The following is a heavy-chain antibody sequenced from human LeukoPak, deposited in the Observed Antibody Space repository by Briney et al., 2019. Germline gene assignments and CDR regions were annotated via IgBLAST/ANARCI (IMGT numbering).Heavy chain of an antibody. CDR3: ARDMEPRDGYNSPLDY. J-gene: IGHJ4*02. D-gene: IGHD5-24*01. CDR2: INPNSGGT. V-gene: IGHV1-2*02. CDR1: GYTFTGYY. Sequence: ASVKVSCKASGYTFTGYYMHRVRQAPGQGLEWMGWINPNSGGTNYAQKFQGRVTMTRDTSISTAYMELSRLRSDDTAVYYCARDMEPRDGYNSPLDYWGQGTLVTVSS.